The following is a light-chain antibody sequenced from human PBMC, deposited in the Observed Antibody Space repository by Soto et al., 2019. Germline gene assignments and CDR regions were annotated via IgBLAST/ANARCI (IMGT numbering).Light chain of an antibody. CDR3: NQYNKWTQLT. V-gene: IGKV3-15*01. CDR1: QSVSSN. J-gene: IGKJ1*01. Sequence: EIVVTQSPATLSVSPGERATLSCRASQSVSSNLALYQQKPGQAPRLLIYGASTRATGIPARFSGSGSGTEFNLTISSLQSEDFPVYYCNQYNKWTQLTFGQGTKGDIX. CDR2: GAS.